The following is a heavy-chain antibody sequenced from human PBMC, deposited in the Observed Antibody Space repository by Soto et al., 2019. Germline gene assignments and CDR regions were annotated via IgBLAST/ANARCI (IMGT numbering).Heavy chain of an antibody. J-gene: IGHJ6*02. Sequence: QVQLQESGPGLVKPSGTLSLTCAVSGGSISSSNWWSWVRQPPGKGLEWIGEIYHSGSTNYNPSLKSRVTISVDKSKNQFSLKLSSLTAADTAVYYCARSRGAAATYYYYGMDVWGQGTTVTVSS. CDR2: IYHSGST. CDR1: GGSISSSNW. V-gene: IGHV4-4*02. CDR3: ARSRGAAATYYYYGMDV. D-gene: IGHD6-13*01.